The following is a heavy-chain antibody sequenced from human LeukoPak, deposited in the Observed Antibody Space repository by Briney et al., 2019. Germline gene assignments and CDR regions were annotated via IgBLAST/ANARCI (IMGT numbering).Heavy chain of an antibody. Sequence: SETLSLTCTVSGGSISSSSYYWGWIRQPPGKGLEWIGSIYYSGSTYYNPSLKSRVTISVDTSKNQFSLKLSSVTAADTAVYYCVGGDDYGAQEGVAFDIWGQGTMVTVSS. CDR1: GGSISSSSYY. CDR3: VGGDDYGAQEGVAFDI. CDR2: IYYSGST. J-gene: IGHJ3*02. D-gene: IGHD4-17*01. V-gene: IGHV4-39*07.